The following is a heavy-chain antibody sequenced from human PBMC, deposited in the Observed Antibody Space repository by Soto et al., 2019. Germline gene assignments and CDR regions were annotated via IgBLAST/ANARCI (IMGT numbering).Heavy chain of an antibody. CDR2: INPSDSDT. D-gene: IGHD4-17*01. CDR3: ARLSMTTGFDY. Sequence: GESLKISCKGSGYSFTGYWIGWVRQMPGKGLEWMGIINPSDSDTRYSPSFQGQVTISADKSISTAYLQWSSLKASDTAMYYCARLSMTTGFDYWGQGTLVTVSS. J-gene: IGHJ4*02. CDR1: GYSFTGYW. V-gene: IGHV5-51*01.